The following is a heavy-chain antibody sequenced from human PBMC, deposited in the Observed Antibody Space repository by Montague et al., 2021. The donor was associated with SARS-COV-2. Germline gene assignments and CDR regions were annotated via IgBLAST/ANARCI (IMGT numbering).Heavy chain of an antibody. CDR3: ARGADYDFWSGYLRYKWFDP. CDR1: RGSFSNYY. D-gene: IGHD3-3*01. V-gene: IGHV4-34*01. Sequence: SETLSLTCAVSRGSFSNYYWTWIRQTPGKGLEWIGEINHSGNTNYNPSPRSRLTISVDTSKKQFSLKLSSVTTADTAVYYCARGADYDFWSGYLRYKWFDPWGLGTPVTVSS. J-gene: IGHJ5*02. CDR2: INHSGNT.